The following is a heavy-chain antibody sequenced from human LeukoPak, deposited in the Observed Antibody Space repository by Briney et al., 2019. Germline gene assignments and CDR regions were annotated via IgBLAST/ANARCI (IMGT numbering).Heavy chain of an antibody. Sequence: GGSLRVSCAASGFTVSSNYMSWVRQAPGKGLEWVSVIYSGGSTYYADSVKGRFTISRDNSKNTLYLQMNSLRAEDTAVYYCARSGPWPVYWGQGTLVTVSS. CDR1: GFTVSSNY. V-gene: IGHV3-53*01. CDR3: ARSGPWPVY. CDR2: IYSGGST. J-gene: IGHJ4*02.